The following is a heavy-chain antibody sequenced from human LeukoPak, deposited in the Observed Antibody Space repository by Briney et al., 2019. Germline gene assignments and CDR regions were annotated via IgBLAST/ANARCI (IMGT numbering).Heavy chain of an antibody. CDR3: ARDSGGIFGVIRAPDY. D-gene: IGHD3-3*01. CDR1: GGTFGSYA. V-gene: IGHV1-69*01. Sequence: SVKVSCKASGGTFGSYAISWVRQAPGQGLEWMGGVIPIFGTANYAQKFQGRVTITADESTSTAYMELSSLRSEDTAVYYCARDSGGIFGVIRAPDYWGQGTLVTVSS. J-gene: IGHJ4*02. CDR2: VIPIFGTA.